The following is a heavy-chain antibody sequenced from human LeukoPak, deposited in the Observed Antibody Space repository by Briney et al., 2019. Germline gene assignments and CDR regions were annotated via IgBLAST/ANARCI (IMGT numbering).Heavy chain of an antibody. CDR1: GYTFTSYA. V-gene: IGHV7-4-1*02. CDR3: ARAGTAYYYDSSGYYVY. J-gene: IGHJ4*02. Sequence: ASVKVSCKASGYTFTSYAMNWVRQAPGQGLEWMGWINTNTGNPTYAQGFTGRFVFSLDTSVSTAYLQISSLKAEDTAVYYCARAGTAYYYDSSGYYVYWGQGTLVTDSS. D-gene: IGHD3-22*01. CDR2: INTNTGNP.